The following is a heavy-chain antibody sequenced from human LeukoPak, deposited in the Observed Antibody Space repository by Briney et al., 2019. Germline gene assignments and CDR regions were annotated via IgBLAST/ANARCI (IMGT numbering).Heavy chain of an antibody. D-gene: IGHD6-13*01. Sequence: PSETLSLTCAVYGGSFSGYYRSWIRQPPGKGLEWIGEINHSGSTNYNPSLKSRVTISVDTSKNQFSLKLSSVTAADTAVYYCARGGAAAGTIWFDPWGQGTLVTVSS. CDR2: INHSGST. J-gene: IGHJ5*02. CDR1: GGSFSGYY. V-gene: IGHV4-34*01. CDR3: ARGGAAAGTIWFDP.